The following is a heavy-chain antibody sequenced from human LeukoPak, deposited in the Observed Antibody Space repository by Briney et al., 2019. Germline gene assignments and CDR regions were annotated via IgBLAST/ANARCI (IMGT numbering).Heavy chain of an antibody. V-gene: IGHV3-23*01. CDR3: VKEHVDRAFTRSFEI. Sequence: GGSLRLSCAASGFTFSSYSMNWVRQAPGKGLEWVSAISDTRSCYADAVKGRFTISRDNSKNTVFLQMNSLRAEDTAVYYCVKEHVDRAFTRSFEIWGQGTVVTVSS. D-gene: IGHD3-10*01. CDR2: ISDTRS. J-gene: IGHJ3*02. CDR1: GFTFSSYS.